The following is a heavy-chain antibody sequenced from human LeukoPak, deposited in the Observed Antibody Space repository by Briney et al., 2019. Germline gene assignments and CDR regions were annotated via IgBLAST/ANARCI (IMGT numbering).Heavy chain of an antibody. Sequence: ASQTLSLTCTVSGGSISSGDYYWSWIRQPPGKGLEWIGYIYYSGSTYYNPSLKSRVTISVDTSKNQFSLKLSSVTAADTAVYYCARAEPSSSTTFDYWGQGTLLTVSS. V-gene: IGHV4-30-4*08. CDR1: GGSISSGDYY. CDR3: ARAEPSSSTTFDY. CDR2: IYYSGST. D-gene: IGHD2-2*01. J-gene: IGHJ4*02.